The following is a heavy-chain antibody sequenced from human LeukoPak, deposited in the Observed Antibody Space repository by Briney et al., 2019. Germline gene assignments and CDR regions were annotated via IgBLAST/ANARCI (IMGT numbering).Heavy chain of an antibody. CDR2: INPSGGST. D-gene: IGHD6-6*01. CDR1: GYTFTSYY. CDR3: ARDRAPYSSSSRAYYYYYMDV. V-gene: IGHV1-46*01. J-gene: IGHJ6*03. Sequence: RWASVKVSCKASGYTFTSYYMHWVRQTPGQGLEWMGIINPSGGSTTYAQKFQGRVTMTRDMSTSTVYVELSSLRSEDTAVYYCARDRAPYSSSSRAYYYYYMDVWGKGTTVTVSS.